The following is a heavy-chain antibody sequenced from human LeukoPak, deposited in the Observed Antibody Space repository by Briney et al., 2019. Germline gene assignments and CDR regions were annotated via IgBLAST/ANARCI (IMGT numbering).Heavy chain of an antibody. V-gene: IGHV1-46*01. CDR1: GYTFSTYY. CDR2: THPTDGST. CDR3: ARANGGGLDY. J-gene: IGHJ4*02. D-gene: IGHD3-10*01. Sequence: ASVKVSCKTSGYTFSTYYMHWVRQAPGQGLEWLGITHPTDGSTSYTQKIQGRVTMTRDTATGTVYLELSSLRSEDTAVYWCARANGGGLDYWGQGTLITVSS.